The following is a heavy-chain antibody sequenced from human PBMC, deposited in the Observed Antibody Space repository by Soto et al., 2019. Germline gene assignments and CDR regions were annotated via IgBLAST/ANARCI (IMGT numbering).Heavy chain of an antibody. Sequence: QVQLQESGPGLVKPSETLSLTCTVAGGSISTYYWSWIRQPPGKGLEWIGYVYHIGSTKYNPSLKSRVAISVDTSTNQCSLKLNSVSAACTSLYYCARDGSGVDFWDGPYYFDYFGQGTLVTVSS. D-gene: IGHD3-3*01. CDR1: GGSISTYY. V-gene: IGHV4-59*01. CDR3: ARDGSGVDFWDGPYYFDY. CDR2: VYHIGST. J-gene: IGHJ4*02.